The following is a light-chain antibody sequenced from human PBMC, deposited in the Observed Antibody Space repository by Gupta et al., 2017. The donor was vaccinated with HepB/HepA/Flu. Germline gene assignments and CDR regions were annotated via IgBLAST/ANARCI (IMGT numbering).Light chain of an antibody. CDR1: SSDIGAYNF. CDR2: DVT. V-gene: IGLV2-14*03. CDR3: SSCTRSTTWE. Sequence: QSALTQPASVSGSPGQSITISCAGSSSDIGAYNFVSWYQQTPGKAPKLIIYDVTNRPSGVSNRFSGSKSGNTASLTISGLQAEDEADYYCSSCTRSTTWEFGGGTKLTVL. J-gene: IGLJ3*02.